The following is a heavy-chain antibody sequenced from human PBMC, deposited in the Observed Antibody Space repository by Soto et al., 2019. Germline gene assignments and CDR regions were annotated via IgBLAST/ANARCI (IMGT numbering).Heavy chain of an antibody. V-gene: IGHV3-23*01. CDR3: AKGSGPYFYGSGSYYYYYMDV. CDR1: GFTFSNYA. CDR2: MTGSGDNT. D-gene: IGHD3-10*01. J-gene: IGHJ6*03. Sequence: EVQLSESGGGLVQPGGSLRLSCAASGFTFSNYALSWVRQAPGKGLEWVSAMTGSGDNTFYADCVKGRFTISRDNSKHTLYLQMSSLRAEDTATYYCAKGSGPYFYGSGSYYYYYMDVWGKGTTVTVSS.